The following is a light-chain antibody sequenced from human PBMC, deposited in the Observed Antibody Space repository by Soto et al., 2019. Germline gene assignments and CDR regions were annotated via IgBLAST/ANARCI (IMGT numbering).Light chain of an antibody. CDR3: QQSYVSPPYT. J-gene: IGKJ2*01. Sequence: DIQMTQSPSSLSASVGDRVTITCRASQSISNYLNWYQQKPGKAPKPLIYAAASLQSGVPSRFSRSGSGTDFTLTISSLQPEDFATYYCQQSYVSPPYTFGQGTKLEIK. V-gene: IGKV1-39*01. CDR2: AAA. CDR1: QSISNY.